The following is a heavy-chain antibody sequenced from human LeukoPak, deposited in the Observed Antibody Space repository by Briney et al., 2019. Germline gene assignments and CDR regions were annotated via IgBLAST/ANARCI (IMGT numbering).Heavy chain of an antibody. CDR3: ARHVGEYYGSGSYPPVSYYYYYMDV. CDR1: GGSISSGSYY. Sequence: SETLSLTCTVSGGSISSGSYYWSWIRQPAGKGLEWIGRIYTSGSTNYNPSLKSRVTISVDTSKNQFSLKLSSVTAADTAVYYCARHVGEYYGSGSYPPVSYYYYYMDVWGKGTTVTISS. CDR2: IYTSGST. J-gene: IGHJ6*03. V-gene: IGHV4-61*02. D-gene: IGHD3-10*01.